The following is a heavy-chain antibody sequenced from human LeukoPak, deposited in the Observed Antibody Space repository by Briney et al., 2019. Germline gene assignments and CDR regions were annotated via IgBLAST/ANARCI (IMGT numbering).Heavy chain of an antibody. Sequence: ASVKVSCKASGYTFTGYYMHWVRQAPGQGLEWMGWIDPNNGGTNYAQKFQGRVTMTRDTSISTAYMELSRLRSDDTAVYYCARESITGTYGYWGQGTLVTVSS. D-gene: IGHD1-7*01. CDR3: ARESITGTYGY. J-gene: IGHJ4*02. CDR2: IDPNNGGT. V-gene: IGHV1-2*02. CDR1: GYTFTGYY.